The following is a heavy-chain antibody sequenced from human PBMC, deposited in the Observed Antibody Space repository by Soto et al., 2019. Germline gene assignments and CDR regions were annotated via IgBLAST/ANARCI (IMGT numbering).Heavy chain of an antibody. J-gene: IGHJ6*02. CDR3: ARDQGITTFGVYSMYYYGMDV. Sequence: PSETLSLTCTVSGGSISPHYWSWIRQPPGKGLEWIGFIYYSGSTNYNPSLKSRATISVDMSQNQFSLKLSSVTAADTAVYYCARDQGITTFGVYSMYYYGMDVWGQGTTVTVSS. CDR1: GGSISPHY. V-gene: IGHV4-59*11. D-gene: IGHD3-3*01. CDR2: IYYSGST.